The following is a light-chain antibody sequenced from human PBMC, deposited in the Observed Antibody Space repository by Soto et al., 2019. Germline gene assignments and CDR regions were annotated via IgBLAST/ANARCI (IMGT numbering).Light chain of an antibody. V-gene: IGLV2-23*01. CDR3: CSYAGSSTLVV. J-gene: IGLJ2*01. Sequence: QSALTQPASVSGSPGQSITISCTGTSSDVGSCNLVSWYQQHPGKAPKLMIYEGSKRPSGVSNRFSGSKSGNTSYLTISGVPAEDEADYYCCSYAGSSTLVVFGGGTKLTVL. CDR2: EGS. CDR1: SSDVGSCNL.